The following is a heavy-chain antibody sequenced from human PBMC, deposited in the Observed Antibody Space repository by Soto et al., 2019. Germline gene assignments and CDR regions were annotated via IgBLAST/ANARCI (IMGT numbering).Heavy chain of an antibody. CDR1: GFTFSSYS. Sequence: GGSLRLSCAASGFTFSSYSMNWVRQAPGKGLEWVSYISSSSSTIYYADSVKGRFTISRDNAKNSLYLQMNSLRDEDTAVYYCARAHDYSNHYYYYGMDVWGQGTTVTVSS. V-gene: IGHV3-48*02. CDR2: ISSSSSTI. J-gene: IGHJ6*02. D-gene: IGHD4-4*01. CDR3: ARAHDYSNHYYYYGMDV.